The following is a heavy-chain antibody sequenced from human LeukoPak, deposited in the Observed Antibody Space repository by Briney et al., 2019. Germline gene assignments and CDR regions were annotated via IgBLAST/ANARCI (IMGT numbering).Heavy chain of an antibody. Sequence: PSQTLSLTCTVSGASISSGTYYWSWIRQPAGKGLEWIGRIYTSGSTNYNPSLKSRVTISVDTSKNQFSLKLSSVTAADTAVYYCARGGSGWNYYYYYMDVWGKGTTVTISS. J-gene: IGHJ6*03. D-gene: IGHD6-19*01. CDR1: GASISSGTYY. V-gene: IGHV4-61*02. CDR2: IYTSGST. CDR3: ARGGSGWNYYYYYMDV.